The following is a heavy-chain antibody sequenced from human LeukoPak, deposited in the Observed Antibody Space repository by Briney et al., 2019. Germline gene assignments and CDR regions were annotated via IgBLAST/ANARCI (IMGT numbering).Heavy chain of an antibody. Sequence: GGSLRLSCAASGFTFSSYAMSWVRQAPGKGLEWVSVISGSGGSTSYADSVKGWFTISRDNSMNTLYLQMNSLRAEDTAVYYCAKYVFSYGAGSYLAHWGRGTLVSVSS. J-gene: IGHJ4*02. CDR1: GFTFSSYA. CDR2: ISGSGGST. CDR3: AKYVFSYGAGSYLAH. V-gene: IGHV3-23*01. D-gene: IGHD3-10*01.